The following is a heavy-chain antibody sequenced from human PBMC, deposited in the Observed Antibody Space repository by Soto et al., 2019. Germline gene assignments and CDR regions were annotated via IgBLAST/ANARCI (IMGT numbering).Heavy chain of an antibody. Sequence: GGSLRLSCAASGFTFSGSAMHWVRQASGKGLEWVGRIRSKANSYATAYAASVKGRFTISRDDSKNTAYLQMNSLKTEDTAVYYCTMEYSGYDPHEYFQHWGQGTLVTVSS. CDR2: IRSKANSYAT. CDR3: TMEYSGYDPHEYFQH. J-gene: IGHJ1*01. V-gene: IGHV3-73*01. D-gene: IGHD5-12*01. CDR1: GFTFSGSA.